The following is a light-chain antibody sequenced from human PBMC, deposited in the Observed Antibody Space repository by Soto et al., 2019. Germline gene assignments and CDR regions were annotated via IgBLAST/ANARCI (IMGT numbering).Light chain of an antibody. CDR2: GNS. V-gene: IGLV1-40*01. CDR3: QSYDSSLSGYV. Sequence: QSALTQPPSVSGAPGQRVTISCTGSSSNFGAGYDVHWYQQLPGTAPKLLIYGNSNRPSGVPDRFSGSKSGTSASLAITGLQAEDEADYYCQSYDSSLSGYVFGTGTKVT. CDR1: SSNFGAGYD. J-gene: IGLJ1*01.